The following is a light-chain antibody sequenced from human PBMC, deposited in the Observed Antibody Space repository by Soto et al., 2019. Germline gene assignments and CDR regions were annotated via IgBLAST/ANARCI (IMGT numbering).Light chain of an antibody. CDR3: QQSYSNVIT. CDR2: GAS. J-gene: IGKJ5*01. V-gene: IGKV1-39*01. Sequence: DIQMTQSPSSLSASVGDRVTITCRASQAISDYVTWYQQRPGNAPKVLVYGASTLQSGVPSRFSGSGAGTDFTLTITSLQPEDFGIYYCQQSYSNVITFGQGTRLE. CDR1: QAISDY.